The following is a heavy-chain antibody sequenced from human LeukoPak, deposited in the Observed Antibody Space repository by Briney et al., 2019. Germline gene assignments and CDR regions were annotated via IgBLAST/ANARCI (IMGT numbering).Heavy chain of an antibody. J-gene: IGHJ4*02. V-gene: IGHV3-66*01. CDR3: AREAGDYSLYY. CDR1: GFFVSSNY. D-gene: IGHD4-11*01. CDR2: IYSGANT. Sequence: GGSLRLSCAASGFFVSSNYMSWVRQAPGKGLEWVSVIYSGANTNYADSVKGRFTISRDNSKNTLYLQMNSLRAEDTAVYYCAREAGDYSLYYWGQGTLVTVSS.